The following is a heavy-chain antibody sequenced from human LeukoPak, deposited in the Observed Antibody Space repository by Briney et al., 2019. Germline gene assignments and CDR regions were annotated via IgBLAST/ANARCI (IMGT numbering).Heavy chain of an antibody. D-gene: IGHD3-10*01. CDR3: ARGGSDYYGSGSYYNLYYYYYGMDV. J-gene: IGHJ6*02. Sequence: SETLSLTCAVYGGSFSGYYWSWIRQPPGKGLEWIGEINHSGSTNYNPSLKSRVTISVDTSKNQFSLKLSSVTAADTAVYYCARGGSDYYGSGSYYNLYYYYYGMDVWGQGTTVTVSS. CDR2: INHSGST. V-gene: IGHV4-34*01. CDR1: GGSFSGYY.